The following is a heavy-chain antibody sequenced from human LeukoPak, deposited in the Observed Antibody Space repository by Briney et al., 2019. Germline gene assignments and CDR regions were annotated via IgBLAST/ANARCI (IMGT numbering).Heavy chain of an antibody. CDR1: GFTFSDYY. Sequence: GGSLRLSCAASGFTFSDYYMSWIRQAPGKGLEWVSYISSSGSTIYYADSVKGRFTISRDNAKNSLYLQMNSLRAEDTAVYYCARPWDYGDSNYFDYWGQGTLVTVSS. J-gene: IGHJ4*02. CDR2: ISSSGSTI. CDR3: ARPWDYGDSNYFDY. D-gene: IGHD4-17*01. V-gene: IGHV3-11*04.